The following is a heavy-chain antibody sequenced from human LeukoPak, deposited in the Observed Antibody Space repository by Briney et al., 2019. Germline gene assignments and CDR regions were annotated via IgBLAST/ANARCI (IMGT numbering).Heavy chain of an antibody. V-gene: IGHV3-30*02. CDR1: GFTVSSNY. CDR2: IRYDGSNK. D-gene: IGHD3-22*01. Sequence: PGGSLRLSCAASGFTVSSNYMSWVRQAPGKGLEWVAFIRYDGSNKYYADSVKGRFTISRDNSKNTLYLQMNSLRAEDTAVYYCAKSHDSSGYRGFDYWGQGTLVTVSS. J-gene: IGHJ4*02. CDR3: AKSHDSSGYRGFDY.